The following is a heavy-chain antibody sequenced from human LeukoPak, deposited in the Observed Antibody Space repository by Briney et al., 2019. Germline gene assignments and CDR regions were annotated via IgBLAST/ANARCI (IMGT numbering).Heavy chain of an antibody. CDR3: ARRQGYYDRPGYDY. V-gene: IGHV4-39*01. CDR1: GGSISSSSYY. CDR2: IYYSGST. J-gene: IGHJ4*02. D-gene: IGHD3-22*01. Sequence: SETLSLTCTVSGGSISSSSYYWGWIRQPPGKGLEWIGSIYYSGSTHYNSSLKSRVTISVDTSKNQFSLKLSSVTAADTAVYYCARRQGYYDRPGYDYWGQGTLVTVSS.